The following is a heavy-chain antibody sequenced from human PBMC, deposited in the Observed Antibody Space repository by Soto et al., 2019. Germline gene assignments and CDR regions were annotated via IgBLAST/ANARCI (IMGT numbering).Heavy chain of an antibody. Sequence: SETLSLTCTVSGGSISSGGYYWSWIRQHPGKGLEWIGYIYYSGSTYYNPSLKSRVTISVDTSKNQFSLKLSSVTAADTAVYYCARRGGRELDAFDIWGQGIMVTVSS. CDR2: IYYSGST. CDR1: GGSISSGGYY. V-gene: IGHV4-31*03. CDR3: ARRGGRELDAFDI. J-gene: IGHJ3*02. D-gene: IGHD1-26*01.